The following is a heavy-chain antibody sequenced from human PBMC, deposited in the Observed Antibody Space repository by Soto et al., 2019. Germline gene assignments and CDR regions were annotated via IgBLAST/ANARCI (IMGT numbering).Heavy chain of an antibody. CDR2: IYYSGST. CDR1: GGSISSGDYF. Sequence: SETLSLTWTVSGGSISSGDYFWSRIRQPPGKGLECIGYIYYSGSTYYNPSLKSRVTISVDTSKNQFSLKLSSVTAEDTAVYFCTREVLPGVRREYDYWGQGTLVTVSS. D-gene: IGHD1-26*01. J-gene: IGHJ4*02. V-gene: IGHV4-30-4*01. CDR3: TREVLPGVRREYDY.